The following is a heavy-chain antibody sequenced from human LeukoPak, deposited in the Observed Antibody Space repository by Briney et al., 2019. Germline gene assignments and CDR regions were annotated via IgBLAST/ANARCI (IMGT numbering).Heavy chain of an antibody. CDR3: ARAGGINFFDY. V-gene: IGHV4-59*01. Sequence: SETLSLTCTVSGGSISSYYWSWIRQPPGEGLEWIGYIHYSGSTNYNPSLKSRVTISVDTSKNQFSLKLSSVTAADTAVYYCARAGGINFFDYWGQGTLVTVSS. J-gene: IGHJ4*02. CDR1: GGSISSYY. CDR2: IHYSGST. D-gene: IGHD2-21*01.